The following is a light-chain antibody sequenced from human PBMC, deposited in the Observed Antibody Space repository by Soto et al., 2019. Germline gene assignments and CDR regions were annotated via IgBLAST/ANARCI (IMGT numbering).Light chain of an antibody. Sequence: DIVMTQSPLSLPVTPGEPASISCRSSQSLLHSNGYNYLDWYLQKPGQSPKLLIYLGSNRASGVPDRFSGSGSGTDFTLKISRVEAEDVGVYYCMQALQTQLTFGGGTKVEIK. J-gene: IGKJ4*01. CDR3: MQALQTQLT. CDR2: LGS. CDR1: QSLLHSNGYNY. V-gene: IGKV2-28*01.